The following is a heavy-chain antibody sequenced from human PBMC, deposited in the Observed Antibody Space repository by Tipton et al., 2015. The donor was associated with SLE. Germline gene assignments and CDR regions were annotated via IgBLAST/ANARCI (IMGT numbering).Heavy chain of an antibody. D-gene: IGHD2-8*01. J-gene: IGHJ4*02. CDR3: VRHSMGSFYYATNGQTPGDY. CDR1: GGSISSSTYY. Sequence: LSLTCTVSGGSISSSTYYWGWIRQPPGKGLEWIGSIYYSGSTYYNPSLKSRVTISVDTSKNQFSLKLSSVTAADTAVYYCVRHSMGSFYYATNGQTPGDYWGQGTLVTVSS. CDR2: IYYSGST. V-gene: IGHV4-39*07.